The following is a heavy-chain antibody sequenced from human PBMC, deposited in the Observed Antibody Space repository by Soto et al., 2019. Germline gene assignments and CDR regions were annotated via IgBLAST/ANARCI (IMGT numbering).Heavy chain of an antibody. D-gene: IGHD3-22*01. J-gene: IGHJ4*02. Sequence: ASLKFCCKTSGYTFTCRGISSLRQAPGQGLEWMGWIRAYNGNTTYAQKLQGRVTMTTDTSTSTAQMELRRLRSDDTAEYYCARDGMITMIVVVMTGIDYWGQGILVTDSS. CDR1: GYTFTCRG. CDR3: ARDGMITMIVVVMTGIDY. V-gene: IGHV1-18*01. CDR2: IRAYNGNT.